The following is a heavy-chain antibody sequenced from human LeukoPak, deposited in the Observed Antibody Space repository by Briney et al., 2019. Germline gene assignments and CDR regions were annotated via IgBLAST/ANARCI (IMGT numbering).Heavy chain of an antibody. D-gene: IGHD3-16*02. V-gene: IGHV4-31*03. CDR2: MFYSGGT. Sequence: SQTLSLTCTVSGGAISSGGYYWSWIRQHPEKGPEWIGHMFYSGGTYYNPSLKSRVSVSVDTSQNHFSLKLTSVTAADTAVYYCARGDPLRYWGQGIRVTVSS. CDR3: ARGDPLRY. J-gene: IGHJ4*02. CDR1: GGAISSGGYY.